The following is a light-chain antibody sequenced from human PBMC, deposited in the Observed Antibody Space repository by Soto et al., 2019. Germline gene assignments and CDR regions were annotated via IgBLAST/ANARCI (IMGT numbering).Light chain of an antibody. CDR2: EGS. Sequence: QSALTQPASVSESPGQSITISCTGTSSDVGSYNLVSWYQQYPGKAPKLMIYEGSKRPSGVSNRFSGFKSANTAYLTISGVQPEDEADYHCSSYTTIKTVVFGGGTKLNVL. CDR1: SSDVGSYNL. CDR3: SSYTTIKTVV. V-gene: IGLV2-14*02. J-gene: IGLJ2*01.